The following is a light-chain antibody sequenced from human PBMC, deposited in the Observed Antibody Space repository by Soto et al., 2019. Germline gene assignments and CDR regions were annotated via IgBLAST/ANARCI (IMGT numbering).Light chain of an antibody. CDR3: QQYNSWPFT. CDR1: QSVSSN. CDR2: GAS. J-gene: IGKJ2*01. Sequence: EIVMTQSPATLSVSPGERATLSCMASQSVSSNSAGYQQKPCQAPRLLIYGASTRVTGIPSRFSSSGSGTEFTLTISSLQSEDFAVYYCQQYNSWPFTFGQGTQLEIK. V-gene: IGKV3-15*01.